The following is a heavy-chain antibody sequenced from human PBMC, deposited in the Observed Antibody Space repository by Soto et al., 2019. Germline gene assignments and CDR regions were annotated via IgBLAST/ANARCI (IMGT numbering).Heavy chain of an antibody. CDR1: GFTFSDYY. CDR3: ARDQAYCSGGSCYSDHGMDV. Sequence: PGGSLRLSCAASGFTFSDYYMSWIRQAPGKGLEWVSYISSSSSYTNYADSVKGRFTISRDNANNSLYLQMNSLRAEDTAVYYCARDQAYCSGGSCYSDHGMDVWGQGTTVTAP. CDR2: ISSSSSYT. V-gene: IGHV3-11*06. D-gene: IGHD2-15*01. J-gene: IGHJ6*02.